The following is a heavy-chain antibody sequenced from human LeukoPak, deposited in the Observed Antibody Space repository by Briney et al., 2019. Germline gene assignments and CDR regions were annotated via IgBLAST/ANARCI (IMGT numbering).Heavy chain of an antibody. Sequence: GESLRLSCEASGFIFSSYGMHWVRQAPGKGLEWLALIWYEGQTKFYADSVKGRFTISRDNSGNTLFLHMTNLRVEDTAVYYCAREWGRIAVAGGPGYWGQGALVTVSS. D-gene: IGHD6-19*01. CDR3: AREWGRIAVAGGPGY. J-gene: IGHJ4*02. V-gene: IGHV3-33*01. CDR1: GFIFSSYG. CDR2: IWYEGQTK.